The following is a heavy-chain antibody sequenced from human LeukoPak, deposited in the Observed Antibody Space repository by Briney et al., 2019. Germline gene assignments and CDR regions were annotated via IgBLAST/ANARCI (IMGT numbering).Heavy chain of an antibody. CDR2: IIPIFGTA. Sequence: SVKVSCKASGGTLSSYAISWVRQAPGQGLEWMGGIIPIFGTANYAQKFQGRVTITADESTSTAYMELSSLRSEDTAVYYCARGHSNPPSYYYYYYMDVWGKGTTVTVSS. D-gene: IGHD4-11*01. J-gene: IGHJ6*03. CDR1: GGTLSSYA. CDR3: ARGHSNPPSYYYYYYMDV. V-gene: IGHV1-69*13.